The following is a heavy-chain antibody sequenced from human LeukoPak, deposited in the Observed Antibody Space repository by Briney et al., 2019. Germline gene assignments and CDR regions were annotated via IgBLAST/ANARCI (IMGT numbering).Heavy chain of an antibody. D-gene: IGHD2-21*01. CDR1: GYTFTSYW. J-gene: IGHJ4*02. CDR3: ARLPLFSIPIDY. Sequence: PGDSLKISCKGSGYTFTSYWIGWVRQMPGKSLEWMGIINPADSDTRYSPSFQGQVTISADKSISTAYLQWSSLKASDSAMYYCARLPLFSIPIDYWGQGTLVTVSS. V-gene: IGHV5-51*01. CDR2: INPADSDT.